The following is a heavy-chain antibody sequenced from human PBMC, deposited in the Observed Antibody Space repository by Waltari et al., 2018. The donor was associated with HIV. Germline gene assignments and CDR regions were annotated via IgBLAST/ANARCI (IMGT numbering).Heavy chain of an antibody. CDR3: ARQGNTGTYFGGHR. Sequence: QVHLVESGGTVVQPWTFLRLSCVPDGFTLTDYAMCWFRHTPGAGLQWGAILWPEGNTRFYAPFVRGRFSISRDNTKKTVFLQMRALRADDTGVYFCARQGNTGTYFGGHRWGRGT. V-gene: IGHV3-33*07. J-gene: IGHJ4*02. CDR1: GFTLTDYA. CDR2: LWPEGNTR. D-gene: IGHD3-10*01.